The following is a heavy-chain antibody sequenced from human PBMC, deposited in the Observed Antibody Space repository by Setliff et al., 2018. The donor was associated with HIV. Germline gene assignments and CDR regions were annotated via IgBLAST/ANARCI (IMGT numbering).Heavy chain of an antibody. Sequence: PSETLSLTCTVSGGSISSYYWSWIRQPPGKGLEWIGYIYYSGSTNYNPSLKSRVTISVDTSKNQFSLNLSSVTAADTAIYYCARHANTVTTVFVDYFDYWGQGTLVTSPQ. CDR3: ARHANTVTTVFVDYFDY. CDR2: IYYSGST. V-gene: IGHV4-59*08. J-gene: IGHJ4*02. D-gene: IGHD4-17*01. CDR1: GGSISSYY.